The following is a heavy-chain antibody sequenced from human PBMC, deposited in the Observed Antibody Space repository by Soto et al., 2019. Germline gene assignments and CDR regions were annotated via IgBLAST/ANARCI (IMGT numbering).Heavy chain of an antibody. J-gene: IGHJ6*02. CDR3: TTGRVETYYYYGMDV. CDR2: IKSKTDGGTT. V-gene: IGHV3-15*07. CDR1: GFTFSNAW. Sequence: GGSLRVSCAASGFTFSNAWMNWVRQAPGKGLEWVGRIKSKTDGGTTDYAAPVKGRFTISRDDSKNTLYLQMNSLKTEDTAVYYCTTGRVETYYYYGMDVWAQGTTVTVSS.